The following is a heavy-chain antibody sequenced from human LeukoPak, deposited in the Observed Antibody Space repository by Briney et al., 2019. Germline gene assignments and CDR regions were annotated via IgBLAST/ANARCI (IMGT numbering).Heavy chain of an antibody. V-gene: IGHV4-30-4*01. CDR2: IYYSGST. D-gene: IGHD3-10*01. CDR3: AREPYYYGSGSLYYFDY. CDR1: GGSISSDDYY. Sequence: SQTLSLTCTVSGGSISSDDYYWSWIRQPPGKGLEWIGYIYYSGSTYYNPSLKSRVTISVDTSKNQFSLKLSSVTAADTAVYYCAREPYYYGSGSLYYFDYWGQGTLVTVSS. J-gene: IGHJ4*02.